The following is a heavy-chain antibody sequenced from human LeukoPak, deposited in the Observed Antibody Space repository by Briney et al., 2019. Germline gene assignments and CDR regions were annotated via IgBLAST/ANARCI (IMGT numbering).Heavy chain of an antibody. CDR2: IHYSGST. CDR1: GGSISSSSYY. V-gene: IGHV4-39*01. Sequence: SETLSLTCTVSGGSISSSSYYWGWIRQPPGKGLEWIGSIHYSGSTNYNPSLKSRVTISVDTSKNQFSLKLSSVTAADTAVYYCARHEVEMATNLPHVDYWGQGTLVTVAS. CDR3: ARHEVEMATNLPHVDY. J-gene: IGHJ4*02. D-gene: IGHD5-24*01.